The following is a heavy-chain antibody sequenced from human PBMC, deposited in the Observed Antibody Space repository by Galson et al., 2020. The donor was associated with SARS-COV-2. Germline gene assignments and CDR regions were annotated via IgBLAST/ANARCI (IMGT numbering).Heavy chain of an antibody. J-gene: IGHJ2*01. CDR3: ARTFSFHEFSPSYFDL. Sequence: SETLSLTCTVSGGSISSDGYHWSWLRQIRQPAGQRPEWIGRVFASWRSYSNPPLTSRVTSSVDTSRMQFFLKVNSVTAADTAVYFRARTFSFHEFSPSYFDLWGRCSLVTVAS. CDR1: GGSISSDGYH. V-gene: IGHV4-61*02. CDR2: VFASWRS. D-gene: IGHD3-3*02.